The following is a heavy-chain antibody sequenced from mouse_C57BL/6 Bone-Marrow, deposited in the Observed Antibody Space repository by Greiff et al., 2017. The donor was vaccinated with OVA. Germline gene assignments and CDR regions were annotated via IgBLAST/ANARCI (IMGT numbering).Heavy chain of an antibody. D-gene: IGHD1-1*01. CDR1: VSEVFPIAY. CDR2: IIPSIGRK. V-gene: IGHV15-2*01. Sequence: VPLQQSGSELRSPGSSVMLSCKVFVSEVFPIAYMSWVRQKPGHGFEWIGGIIPSIGRKIYGEKFEDKATLDADTLSNTAYLELNSLTSENSAIYYCARATVVATRYGDVWGTGTTVTVSS. J-gene: IGHJ1*03. CDR3: ARATVVATRYGDV.